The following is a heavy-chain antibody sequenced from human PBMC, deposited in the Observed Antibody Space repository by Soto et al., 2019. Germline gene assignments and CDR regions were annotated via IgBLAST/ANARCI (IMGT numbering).Heavy chain of an antibody. V-gene: IGHV1-18*01. CDR1: GYTFTSYG. CDR2: SSANNGNT. Sequence: QVQLVQSGAEVKKPGASVKVSCKASGYTFTSYGISWVRQAPGQGLEWMGWSSANNGNTNYAQKLQGRVTMTTDTSTSTAYMELRSLRSDDTAVYYCARGPYYYGSGSYQDYWGQGTLVTVSS. J-gene: IGHJ4*02. CDR3: ARGPYYYGSGSYQDY. D-gene: IGHD3-10*01.